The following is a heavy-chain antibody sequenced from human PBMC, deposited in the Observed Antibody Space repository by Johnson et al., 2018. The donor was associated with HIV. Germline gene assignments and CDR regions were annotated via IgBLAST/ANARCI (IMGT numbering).Heavy chain of an antibody. CDR1: GFTFSSYA. CDR3: AKRQGGGAFDI. Sequence: QMLLVESGGGVVQPGRSLRLSCAASGFTFSSYAMHWVRQAPGKGLEWVAVISYDGSNKYYAASVKGRFTISRDNSKNTLYLQMNSLRAEDTAVYYCAKRQGGGAFDIWGQGTMVTVSS. V-gene: IGHV3-30*04. CDR2: ISYDGSNK. J-gene: IGHJ3*02. D-gene: IGHD2-15*01.